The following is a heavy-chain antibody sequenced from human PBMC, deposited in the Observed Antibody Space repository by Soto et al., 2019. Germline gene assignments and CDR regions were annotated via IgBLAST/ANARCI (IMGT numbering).Heavy chain of an antibody. V-gene: IGHV3-30-3*01. Sequence: QVQLVESGGGVVQPGRSLRLSCAASGFTFRSYAMHWVRQAPGKGLGWVAVVSYDGSNKYYANSVKGRFTISRDNSKNTLYLQMNSLRAEDTAVYYCARETDGMDVWGQGTTVTVSS. CDR2: VSYDGSNK. J-gene: IGHJ6*02. CDR3: ARETDGMDV. CDR1: GFTFRSYA.